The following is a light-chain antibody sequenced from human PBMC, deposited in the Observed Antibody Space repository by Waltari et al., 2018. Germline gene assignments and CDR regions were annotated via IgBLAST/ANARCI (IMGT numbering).Light chain of an antibody. J-gene: IGKJ2*03. CDR2: DAS. CDR3: QASYTTPYS. Sequence: DIQMTQSPSSLSASVGDRVTITCQASRDINNYLNWYQQKPGKAPKLLIYDASTLETGVPSRFSGSGSGTDFVFTISRLQAEDFATYFCQASYTTPYSFGQGTKVEIK. CDR1: RDINNY. V-gene: IGKV1-33*01.